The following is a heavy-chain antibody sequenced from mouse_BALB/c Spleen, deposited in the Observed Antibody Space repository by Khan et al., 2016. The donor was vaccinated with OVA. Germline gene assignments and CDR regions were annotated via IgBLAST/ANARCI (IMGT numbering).Heavy chain of an antibody. CDR1: GYTFTDYN. D-gene: IGHD1-1*01. J-gene: IGHJ3*01. Sequence: VQLQQSGPELVKPGASVKISCKVSGYTFTDYNIHWVKQSHGKSLEWIGYIYPYNGGTGYNQKFKNKATLTVDNSSSTAYMELRSLTSEDSAVYYWARGAYGSSYWFAYWGQGTLVTVSA. CDR2: IYPYNGGT. CDR3: ARGAYGSSYWFAY. V-gene: IGHV1S29*02.